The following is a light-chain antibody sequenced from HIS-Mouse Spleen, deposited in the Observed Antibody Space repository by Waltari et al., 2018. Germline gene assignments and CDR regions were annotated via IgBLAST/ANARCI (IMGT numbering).Light chain of an antibody. CDR1: TGAVTSGHY. CDR3: LLSYSGASYV. J-gene: IGLJ1*01. V-gene: IGLV7-46*01. Sequence: QAVVTQEPSLTVSPGGTVTLPCRSSTGAVTSGHYPYWFQQKPGQAPRTLIYDTSNKHSWTPARFSGSLLGGKAALTLSGAQPEDEAEYYCLLSYSGASYVFGTGTKVTVL. CDR2: DTS.